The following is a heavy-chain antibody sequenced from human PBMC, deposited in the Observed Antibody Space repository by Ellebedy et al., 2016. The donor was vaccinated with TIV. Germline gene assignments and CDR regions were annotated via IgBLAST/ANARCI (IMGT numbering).Heavy chain of an antibody. V-gene: IGHV3-33*01. D-gene: IGHD3-16*01. Sequence: GESLKISXEVSGFTFSSFDLHWVRQSPGKGLEWVAIIWSAGITNYLADSVKGRLSISRDNSKNTLFLQMNSLGAEDTALYYCARGRSGSSSWGYYHYMDVWGKGTTVTVS. CDR1: GFTFSSFD. CDR3: ARGRSGSSSWGYYHYMDV. J-gene: IGHJ6*03. CDR2: IWSAGITN.